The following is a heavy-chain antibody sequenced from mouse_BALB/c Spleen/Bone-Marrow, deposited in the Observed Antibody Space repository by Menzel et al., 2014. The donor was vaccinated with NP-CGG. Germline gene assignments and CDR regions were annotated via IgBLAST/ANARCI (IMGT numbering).Heavy chain of an antibody. J-gene: IGHJ3*01. CDR2: IWAGGST. CDR1: EFSLXSYG. CDR3: ARGGSSRAWFAY. V-gene: IGHV2-9*02. D-gene: IGHD1-1*01. Sequence: VKLVESGPGLVAPSQSLSITCTVSEFSLXSYGVHWVRQPPGKGLEWLGVIWAGGSTNYNSALMSRLGTSKDNSKSQVFLKMNSLQTDDTAMYYCARGGSSRAWFAYWGQGTLVTVSA.